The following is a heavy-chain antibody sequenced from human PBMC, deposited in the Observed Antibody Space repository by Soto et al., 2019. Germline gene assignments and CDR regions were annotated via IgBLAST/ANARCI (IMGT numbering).Heavy chain of an antibody. CDR1: GYTFTNYA. CDR3: ARGRWERCGWYYLDY. Sequence: QVQLIQSGAEVKKPGASVKVSCKASGYTFTNYAIHWVRQAPGQSLEWMGWINAGNGDRKYSQTFQGRVTITRDTSATTAYMELSLISEDTAMYYCARGRWERCGWYYLDYWGQGTLVTVSS. V-gene: IGHV1-3*01. D-gene: IGHD6-19*01. J-gene: IGHJ4*02. CDR2: INAGNGDR.